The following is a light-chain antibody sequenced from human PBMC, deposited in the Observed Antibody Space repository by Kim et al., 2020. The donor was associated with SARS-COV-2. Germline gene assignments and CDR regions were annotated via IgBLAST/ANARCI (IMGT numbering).Light chain of an antibody. Sequence: EIVLTQSPATLSLSPGERASLSCRASQSVGTSLVWYQQKVGQAPRLLIYDASKRATDIPAKFSGSGSGTDFTLTISNLKSEDFAVYYCHQRSDWPLTFGGGTKVETK. CDR1: QSVGTS. CDR2: DAS. V-gene: IGKV3-11*01. J-gene: IGKJ4*01. CDR3: HQRSDWPLT.